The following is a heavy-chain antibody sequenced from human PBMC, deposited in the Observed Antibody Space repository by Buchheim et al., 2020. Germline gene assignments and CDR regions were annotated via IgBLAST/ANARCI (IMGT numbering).Heavy chain of an antibody. J-gene: IGHJ4*02. CDR2: IHYSGNT. CDR3: ARVQYDSSGYYPDY. V-gene: IGHV4-30-4*01. CDR1: GGFISSGNCY. Sequence: QVQLQESGPGLVKPSQTLSLTCTVSGGFISSGNCYWSWIRQPPGRGLEWIGYIHYSGNTFYNPSLKSRTTLSTDTSKNQFSLKLSFVTAADTAVYYCARVQYDSSGYYPDYWGQGTL. D-gene: IGHD3-22*01.